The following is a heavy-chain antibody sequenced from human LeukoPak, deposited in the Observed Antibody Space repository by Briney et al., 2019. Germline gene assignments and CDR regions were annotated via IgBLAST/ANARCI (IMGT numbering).Heavy chain of an antibody. CDR3: AREGGASGWRDFDY. Sequence: ASVKVSCKASGYTFTSYAMHWVRQAPGQRLEWMGWINAGNGNTKYSQKFQGRVTITRDTSAGTAYMELSSLRSEDTAVYYCAREGGASGWRDFDYWGQGTLVTVSS. V-gene: IGHV1-3*01. J-gene: IGHJ4*02. CDR2: INAGNGNT. CDR1: GYTFTSYA. D-gene: IGHD6-19*01.